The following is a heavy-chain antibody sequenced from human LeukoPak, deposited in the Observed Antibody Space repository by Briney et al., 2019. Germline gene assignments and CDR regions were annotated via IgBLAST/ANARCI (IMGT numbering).Heavy chain of an antibody. CDR3: AREMEGDYGSGTFFDL. CDR2: ISDSGSTI. J-gene: IGHJ4*02. CDR1: EFVFSDYY. V-gene: IGHV3-11*01. D-gene: IGHD3-10*01. Sequence: GGSLRLSCVASEFVFSDYYLSWIRPAPGRGLEWVSYISDSGSTIYYAQSVKGRVTLSRDKVKNSLYLQMNGLRAEDTAVYYCAREMEGDYGSGTFFDLWGQGNMVTVSS.